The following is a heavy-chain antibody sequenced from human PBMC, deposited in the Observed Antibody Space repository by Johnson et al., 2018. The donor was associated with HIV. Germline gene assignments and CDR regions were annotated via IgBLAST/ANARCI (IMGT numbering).Heavy chain of an antibody. Sequence: LSCAASGFTVISNYMSWVRQAPGKGLEWVSVIYSGGSTYYADSVKGRFTISRDNSKNTLYLQINSLRAEDTAVYYCARALLSASTICAFDIWGQGTMVTVSS. CDR2: IYSGGST. CDR3: ARALLSASTICAFDI. D-gene: IGHD5-24*01. J-gene: IGHJ3*02. V-gene: IGHV3-53*01. CDR1: GFTVISNY.